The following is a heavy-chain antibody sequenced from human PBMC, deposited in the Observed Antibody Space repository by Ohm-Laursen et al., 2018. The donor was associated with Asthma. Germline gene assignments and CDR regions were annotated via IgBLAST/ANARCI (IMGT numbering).Heavy chain of an antibody. Sequence: TLSLTCSVSGDSVSSPTHYWGWIRQHPGKGLEWLGYIYYSGITFSSPSLKSRVGMSLDPSKNRFSLNLRSVTAADTAVYYCVRGGLVVTAIDSWGQGTTVTVSS. CDR2: IYYSGIT. CDR1: GDSVSSPTHY. J-gene: IGHJ6*02. CDR3: VRGGLVVTAIDS. V-gene: IGHV4-31*03. D-gene: IGHD2-21*02.